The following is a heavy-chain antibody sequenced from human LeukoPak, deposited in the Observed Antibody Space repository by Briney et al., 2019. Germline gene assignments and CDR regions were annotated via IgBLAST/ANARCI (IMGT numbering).Heavy chain of an antibody. D-gene: IGHD1-14*01. J-gene: IGHJ3*02. CDR3: ARDRISINALDM. Sequence: SETLSLTCTDSGASISGHYWTWIRQPPGKELEWIGYISHIGSTTYNPSLKSRVTISVDTSRNQFSLKLTTVTAADTAVYYCARDRISINALDMWGQGTMVTVSS. CDR2: ISHIGST. CDR1: GASISGHY. V-gene: IGHV4-59*11.